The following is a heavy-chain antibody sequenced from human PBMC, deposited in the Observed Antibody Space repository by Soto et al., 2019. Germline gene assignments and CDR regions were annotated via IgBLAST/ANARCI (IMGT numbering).Heavy chain of an antibody. CDR2: VHHTGST. CDR3: ARDIAPLEY. V-gene: IGHV4-59*01. CDR1: GASIKNYY. Sequence: SETLSLTCTVSGASIKNYYWSWIRQSPGKGLEWIGYVHHTGSTKYNASLKSRVTISIDTSRNQFSLKLSSVTAADTALYYCARDIAPLEYWGQGTLVTVSS. D-gene: IGHD2-21*01. J-gene: IGHJ4*02.